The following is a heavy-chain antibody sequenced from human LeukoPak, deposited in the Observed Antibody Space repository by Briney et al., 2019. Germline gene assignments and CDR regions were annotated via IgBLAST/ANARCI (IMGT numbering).Heavy chain of an antibody. Sequence: GGSLRLSCAASGFTFSTYDMNWVRQAPGKGLEWVSYISRSGSTIYYADSVKGRFTISRDNAKNSLYLRMNSLRAEDTAVYYCARDLGLWFGSIGGAFDIWGQGTMVTVSS. J-gene: IGHJ3*02. D-gene: IGHD3-10*01. CDR2: ISRSGSTI. CDR1: GFTFSTYD. V-gene: IGHV3-48*03. CDR3: ARDLGLWFGSIGGAFDI.